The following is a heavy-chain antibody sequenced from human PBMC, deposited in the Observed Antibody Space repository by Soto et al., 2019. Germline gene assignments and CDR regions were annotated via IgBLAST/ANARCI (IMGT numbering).Heavy chain of an antibody. Sequence: PSETLSLPCAVSCASGTSGDYYWSWIRQPPGKGREWIGYIYHSGSTYYNPSLKSRVSISIDTSQNQFSLKLTSLTAADTAVYYCARDPIFYYASSGYGGSYFDYWGQGSRVTVSS. CDR2: IYHSGST. J-gene: IGHJ4*02. D-gene: IGHD3-22*01. CDR1: CASGTSGDYY. CDR3: ARDPIFYYASSGYGGSYFDY. V-gene: IGHV4-30-4*01.